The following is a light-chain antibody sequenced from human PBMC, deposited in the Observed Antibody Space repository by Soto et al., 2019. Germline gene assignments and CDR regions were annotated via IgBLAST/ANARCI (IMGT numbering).Light chain of an antibody. CDR2: DVS. CDR3: QQYNNWPPIT. Sequence: ENELTQSAATLTLSPGETATLSCRASQNISSYLIWYQQKPGQAPRLLIYDVSNRATGIPARFSGSGSGTEFTLTISSLQSEDFAVYYCQQYNNWPPITFGQGTRLEIK. V-gene: IGKV3-11*01. CDR1: QNISSY. J-gene: IGKJ5*01.